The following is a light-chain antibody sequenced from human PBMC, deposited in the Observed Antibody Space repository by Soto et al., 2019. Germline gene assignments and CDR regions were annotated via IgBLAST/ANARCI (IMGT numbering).Light chain of an antibody. V-gene: IGLV2-8*01. J-gene: IGLJ1*01. CDR1: SSDVGGYNF. Sequence: QSALTQPPSASGSPGQSVTISCTGTSSDVGGYNFVSWYQQHPGEAPKLIIYEVTKRPSGVPDRFSGSKSGNTASLTVSGLQTEDEADYYCSSFAGTNTRYVFGTGTKLTVL. CDR2: EVT. CDR3: SSFAGTNTRYV.